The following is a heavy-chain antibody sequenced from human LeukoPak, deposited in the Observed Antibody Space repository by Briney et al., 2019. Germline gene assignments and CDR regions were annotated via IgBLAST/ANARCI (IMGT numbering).Heavy chain of an antibody. CDR2: ISAYNGNT. D-gene: IGHD3-10*01. J-gene: IGHJ6*02. Sequence: ASVKVSCKASGYTFTSYGISWVRQAPGQGLEWMGWISAYNGNTNYAQKLQGRVTITTDTSTSTAYMELRRLRDEDTGVYYCAIDHRVPAADVLLWFGELVSGMDVWGQGTTVTVSS. V-gene: IGHV1-18*01. CDR3: AIDHRVPAADVLLWFGELVSGMDV. CDR1: GYTFTSYG.